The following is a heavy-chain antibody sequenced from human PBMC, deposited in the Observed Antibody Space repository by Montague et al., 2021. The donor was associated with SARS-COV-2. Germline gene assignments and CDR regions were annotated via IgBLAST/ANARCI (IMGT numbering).Heavy chain of an antibody. V-gene: IGHV4-34*01. Sequence: SETLSLTCDVYGGSFSSYWGWIRQPPGRGLEWVGQISHGGGTNYNPSLKSRGTISVDTSKNQVSLKLSSVTAADTAVYYCASHCGGGRCYFGMDVWGQGTTVTVSS. D-gene: IGHD2-15*01. CDR1: GGSFSSY. CDR2: ISHGGGT. J-gene: IGHJ6*02. CDR3: ASHCGGGRCYFGMDV.